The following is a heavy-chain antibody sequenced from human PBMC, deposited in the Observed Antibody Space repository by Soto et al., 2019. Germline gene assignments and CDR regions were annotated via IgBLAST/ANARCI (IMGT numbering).Heavy chain of an antibody. V-gene: IGHV4-59*01. D-gene: IGHD3-3*01. CDR3: ARSTPIFGVVITETYGMDV. CDR2: IYYSGST. Sequence: SETLSLTCTVSGGSISSYYWSWIRQPPGKGLEWIGYIYYSGSTNYNPSLKSRVTISVDTSKNQFSLKLSSVTAADTAVYYCARSTPIFGVVITETYGMDVWGQGTTVTVSS. CDR1: GGSISSYY. J-gene: IGHJ6*02.